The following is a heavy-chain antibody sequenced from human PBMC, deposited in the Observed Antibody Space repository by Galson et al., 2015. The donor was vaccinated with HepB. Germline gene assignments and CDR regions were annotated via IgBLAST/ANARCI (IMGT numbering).Heavy chain of an antibody. Sequence: SVKVSCKASGYTFTSYFMHWVRQAPGQGLEWMGIINPSGGSTSHVQKFQGRVTMTRDTSTSTVYMELSSLRSEDTAVYYCARAGIAAAEGSYNWFDPWGQGTLVTVSS. D-gene: IGHD6-13*01. CDR1: GYTFTSYF. CDR3: ARAGIAAAEGSYNWFDP. V-gene: IGHV1-46*01. CDR2: INPSGGST. J-gene: IGHJ5*02.